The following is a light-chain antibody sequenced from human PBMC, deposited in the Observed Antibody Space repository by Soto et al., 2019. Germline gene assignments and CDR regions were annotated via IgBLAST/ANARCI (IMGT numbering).Light chain of an antibody. Sequence: QSVLTQPASVSGCPGQAITISCSGSSSDVGAHNFVSWYQHHPGKAPKLMIYEVSNRPSGVSNRFSGSKSGDTASLTISGLQAEDEADYYCNSYTSSNTYVFGSGTKVTVL. CDR3: NSYTSSNTYV. J-gene: IGLJ1*01. CDR1: SSDVGAHNF. CDR2: EVS. V-gene: IGLV2-14*01.